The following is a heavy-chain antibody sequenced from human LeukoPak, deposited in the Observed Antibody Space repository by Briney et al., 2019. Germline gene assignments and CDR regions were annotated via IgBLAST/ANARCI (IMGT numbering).Heavy chain of an antibody. D-gene: IGHD1-26*01. J-gene: IGHJ3*01. Sequence: PGGSLRLSCAVSGFTFSNYWMSWVRQAPAKGLEWVAYINQDGSERYYVGSMEGRFTISRDNAEKSLFLQMNNLRVEDTALYYCARYGSYLDATDFWGQGTLVTVAS. CDR3: ARYGSYLDATDF. CDR1: GFTFSNYW. CDR2: INQDGSER. V-gene: IGHV3-7*01.